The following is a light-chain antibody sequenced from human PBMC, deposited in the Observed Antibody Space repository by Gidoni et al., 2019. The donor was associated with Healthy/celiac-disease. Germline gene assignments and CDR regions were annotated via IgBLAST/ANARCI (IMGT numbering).Light chain of an antibody. CDR3: QQYGSSPHLT. CDR2: GAS. J-gene: IGKJ4*01. CDR1: QSVSSSY. Sequence: EIVLKQSPGTLSLSPGERATLSCRASQSVSSSYLAWYQQKPGQAPRLLIYGASSRATGIPDRFSGSGSGTDFTLTISRLEPEDFAVYYCQQYGSSPHLTFGGGTKVEIK. V-gene: IGKV3-20*01.